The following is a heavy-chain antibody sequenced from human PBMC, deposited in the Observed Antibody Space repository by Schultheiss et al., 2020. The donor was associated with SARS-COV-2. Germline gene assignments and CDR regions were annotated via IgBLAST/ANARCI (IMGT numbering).Heavy chain of an antibody. D-gene: IGHD6-13*01. CDR2: IYSSGVT. CDR3: ARGAADPGSYYFDY. Sequence: SQTLSLTCTVSGGSISSYYWSWIRQPPGKGLEWIGYIYSSGVTKYNPSLKSRVTISVDTSKNQFSLKLSSVTAADTAVYYCARGAADPGSYYFDYWGQGTLVTVSS. V-gene: IGHV4-59*12. CDR1: GGSISSYY. J-gene: IGHJ4*02.